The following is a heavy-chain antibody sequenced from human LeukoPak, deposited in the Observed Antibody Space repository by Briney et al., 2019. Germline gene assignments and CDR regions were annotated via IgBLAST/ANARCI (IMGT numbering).Heavy chain of an antibody. Sequence: GESLRLSCAASGFTFSSYWMHWVRQAPGKGLVWVSRINTDGSSTSYADSVKGRFTISRDNAKNTLYLQMNSLRAEDTAVYYCARQYYDFWSGPSGLDYWGQGTLVTVSS. V-gene: IGHV3-74*01. J-gene: IGHJ4*02. CDR3: ARQYYDFWSGPSGLDY. CDR1: GFTFSSYW. CDR2: INTDGSST. D-gene: IGHD3-3*01.